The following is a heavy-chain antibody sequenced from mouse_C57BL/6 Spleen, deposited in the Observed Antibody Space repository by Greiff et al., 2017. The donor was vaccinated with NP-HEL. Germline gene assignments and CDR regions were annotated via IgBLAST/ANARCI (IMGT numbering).Heavy chain of an antibody. D-gene: IGHD2-4*01. CDR1: GFTFSDYG. J-gene: IGHJ4*01. CDR2: ISSGSSTI. Sequence: EVQLVESGGGLVKPGGSLKLSCAASGFTFSDYGMHWVRQAPEKGLEWVAYISSGSSTIYYADTVKGRFTISRDNAKNTLFLQMTSLRSEDTAMYYCASEGDYDEGYAMDYWGQGTSVTVSS. CDR3: ASEGDYDEGYAMDY. V-gene: IGHV5-17*01.